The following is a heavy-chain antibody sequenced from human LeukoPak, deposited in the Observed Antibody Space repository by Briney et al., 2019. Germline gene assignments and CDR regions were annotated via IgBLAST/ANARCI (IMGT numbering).Heavy chain of an antibody. V-gene: IGHV4-59*01. CDR2: IDYSGNI. CDR3: ARATNPGYSYGAYYIDY. D-gene: IGHD5-18*01. CDR1: GGSISGSY. Sequence: PEAPSLDCTVSGGSISGSYWRWIRTRPGQGLGRSGYIDYSGNINYHLSLKSPVTISEDTSKNQFSLKLSSVTAADTAVYYCARATNPGYSYGAYYIDYWSQGTLVTVAS. J-gene: IGHJ4*02.